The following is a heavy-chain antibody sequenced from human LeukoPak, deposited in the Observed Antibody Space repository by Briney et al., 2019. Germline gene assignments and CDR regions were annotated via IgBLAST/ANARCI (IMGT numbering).Heavy chain of an antibody. CDR3: ARGGGYCSGGSCPYYFDY. D-gene: IGHD2-15*01. CDR2: MNPNGGNT. J-gene: IGHJ4*02. CDR1: GYTFTNYD. Sequence: ASVKVSCKASGYTFTNYDINWVRQATGQGLEWMGWMNPNGGNTGYAQKFQGRVTMTKNISISTAYMDLSSLRSEDTAVYYRARGGGYCSGGSCPYYFDYWGQGTLVTVSS. V-gene: IGHV1-8*01.